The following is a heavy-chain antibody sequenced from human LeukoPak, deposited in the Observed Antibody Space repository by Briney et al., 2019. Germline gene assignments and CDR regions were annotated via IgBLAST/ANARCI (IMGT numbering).Heavy chain of an antibody. CDR3: ARVWSPRYYYGSGSYYKGYFDY. CDR2: INHSGST. CDR1: GGSFSGYY. D-gene: IGHD3-10*01. V-gene: IGHV4-34*01. J-gene: IGHJ4*02. Sequence: SETLSLTCAVYGGSFSGYYWSWIRQPPGKGLEWIGEINHSGSTNYNPSLKSGVTISVDTTKNQFSLKLSSVTAADTAVYYCARVWSPRYYYGSGSYYKGYFDYWGQGTLVTVSS.